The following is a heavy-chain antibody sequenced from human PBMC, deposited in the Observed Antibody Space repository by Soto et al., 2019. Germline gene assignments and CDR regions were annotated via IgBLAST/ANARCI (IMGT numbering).Heavy chain of an antibody. CDR2: SYYSGSS. Sequence: SETLSLTCTVSGGSISNYYWSWIRQPPGKGLEWIGYSYYSGSSNYNPSLKSRVTVSVDTSKNQFSLKLRSVTAADTAVYYCARHNVDYYDSSGYLPLDYWGQGTLVTSPQ. V-gene: IGHV4-59*08. D-gene: IGHD3-22*01. J-gene: IGHJ4*02. CDR1: GGSISNYY. CDR3: ARHNVDYYDSSGYLPLDY.